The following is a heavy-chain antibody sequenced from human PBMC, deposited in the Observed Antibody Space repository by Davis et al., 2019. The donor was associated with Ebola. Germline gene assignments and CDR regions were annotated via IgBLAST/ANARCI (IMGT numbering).Heavy chain of an antibody. CDR3: ARAGFHEVLEY. CDR1: GFTSSNYA. J-gene: IGHJ4*02. CDR2: VSHSEREK. Sequence: PGGSLRLSCAASGFTSSNYAMHWVRQAPGKGLEWVAVVSHSEREKFYGDSVKGRFTISRDNSENTLYLQMNSLTADDRAVYYCARAGFHEVLEYWEQETPVTVSS. D-gene: IGHD3-3*01. V-gene: IGHV3-30*04.